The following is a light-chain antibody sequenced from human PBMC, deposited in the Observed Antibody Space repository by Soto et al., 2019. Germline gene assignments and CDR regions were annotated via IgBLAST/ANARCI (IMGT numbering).Light chain of an antibody. CDR1: QSVLYSSNNKNY. CDR3: QQYYSTRT. V-gene: IGKV4-1*01. J-gene: IGKJ1*01. CDR2: WAS. Sequence: DIVMTQSPDSLAVSLGERATINCKSSQSVLYSSNNKNYLAWYQQKPGQPPKLLIYWASTRESGVPDRFSGSASGTDFTLTISSLQAEDVAVYYCQQYYSTRTFGQGTKVEIQ.